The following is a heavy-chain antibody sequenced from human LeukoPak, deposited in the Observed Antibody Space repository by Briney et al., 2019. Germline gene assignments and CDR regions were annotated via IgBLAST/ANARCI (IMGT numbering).Heavy chain of an antibody. V-gene: IGHV1-18*01. Sequence: ASVKVSCKASGYTFTNYGISWVRQAPGQGLEWMGWISAYSGNTNYAQNLQGRVTMTTDTSTSTAYMELRSLRSDDTAVYYCARDLGSCSSTSCYFSSLHWGQGTLVTVSS. CDR3: ARDLGSCSSTSCYFSSLH. CDR1: GYTFTNYG. J-gene: IGHJ1*01. CDR2: ISAYSGNT. D-gene: IGHD2-2*01.